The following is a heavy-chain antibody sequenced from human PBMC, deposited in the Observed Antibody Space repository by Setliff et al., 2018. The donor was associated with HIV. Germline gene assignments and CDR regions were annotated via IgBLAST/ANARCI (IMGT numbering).Heavy chain of an antibody. D-gene: IGHD6-13*01. CDR1: VGSFSGHY. CDR3: VRESSSSSRITGWFFDL. J-gene: IGHJ2*01. Sequence: SETLSLTCAVYVGSFSGHYWSWIRQPPGKGLEWIGEINYSGSTNYNPSLKSRVTISVDTSKNQFSLKLTSVTAADTAIYYCVRESSSSSRITGWFFDLWGRGTPVTVSS. V-gene: IGHV4-34*01. CDR2: INYSGST.